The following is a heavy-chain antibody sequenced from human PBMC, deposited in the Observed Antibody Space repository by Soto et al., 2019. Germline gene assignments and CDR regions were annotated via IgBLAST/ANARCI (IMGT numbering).Heavy chain of an antibody. Sequence: GGSLSLSCAASGFTFSSYSMNWVRQAPGKGLEWVSYISSSTSTIYYADSVKGRFTISRDNAKNSLYLQMNSLRAEDTAVYYCARDRYGDYTPDYWGQGTLVTSPQ. CDR2: ISSSTSTI. CDR1: GFTFSSYS. D-gene: IGHD4-17*01. J-gene: IGHJ4*02. CDR3: ARDRYGDYTPDY. V-gene: IGHV3-48*01.